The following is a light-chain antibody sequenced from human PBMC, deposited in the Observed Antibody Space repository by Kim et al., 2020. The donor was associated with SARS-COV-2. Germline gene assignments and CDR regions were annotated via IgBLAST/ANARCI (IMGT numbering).Light chain of an antibody. CDR1: QSISTN. Sequence: ASVEDRVTITCRASQSISTNLNWYQQKPGKAPKLLIYLAYNLQSGVPSRFSGSGSGTDFTLTISSLQPEDSATYYCQQSYSTPPDTFGQGTKLEI. J-gene: IGKJ2*01. CDR2: LAY. CDR3: QQSYSTPPDT. V-gene: IGKV1-39*01.